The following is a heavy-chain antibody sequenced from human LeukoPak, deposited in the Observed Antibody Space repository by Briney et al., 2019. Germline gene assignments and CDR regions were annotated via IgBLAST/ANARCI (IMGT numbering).Heavy chain of an antibody. J-gene: IGHJ5*02. CDR3: ASVDTAMVHGFDP. Sequence: SETLSLTCAVYGGSFSGYYWTWIRQPPGKGLEWIGEINHSGSTNYNPSLKSRVTISVDTSKNQLSLKLSSVTAADTAVYYCASVDTAMVHGFDPWGQGTLVTASS. CDR2: INHSGST. CDR1: GGSFSGYY. V-gene: IGHV4-34*01. D-gene: IGHD5-18*01.